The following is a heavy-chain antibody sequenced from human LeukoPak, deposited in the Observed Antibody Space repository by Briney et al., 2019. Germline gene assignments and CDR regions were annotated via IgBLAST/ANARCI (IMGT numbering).Heavy chain of an antibody. V-gene: IGHV5-51*01. D-gene: IGHD3-10*01. CDR2: IYPSDSDT. CDR1: GYSFNNFW. CDR3: ARHGVMVRGIISGFDL. J-gene: IGHJ3*01. Sequence: GESLKISCKGSGYSFNNFWIGWVRQVPGKGLEWMGIIYPSDSDTRYSPSFQGQVTISVDKSISTAYLQWSSLEASDTAMYYCARHGVMVRGIISGFDLWGQGTMVTVSS.